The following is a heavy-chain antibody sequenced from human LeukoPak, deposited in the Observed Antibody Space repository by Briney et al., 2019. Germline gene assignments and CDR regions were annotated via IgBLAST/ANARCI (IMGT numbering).Heavy chain of an antibody. Sequence: PSETLSLTCAVYGGSFSGYYWSWIRQPPGKGLEWIGEINHSGSTNYNPSLKSRDTISVDTSKNQFSLKLSSVTAADTAVYYCARGSIMITFGGVFNWFDPWGQGTLVTVSS. CDR2: INHSGST. CDR3: ARGSIMITFGGVFNWFDP. CDR1: GGSFSGYY. J-gene: IGHJ5*02. D-gene: IGHD3-16*01. V-gene: IGHV4-34*01.